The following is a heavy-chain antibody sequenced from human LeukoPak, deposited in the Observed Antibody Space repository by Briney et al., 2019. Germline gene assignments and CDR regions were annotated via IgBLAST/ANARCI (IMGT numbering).Heavy chain of an antibody. CDR3: AGEYCSGGTCRQGFDY. CDR2: INPNSGDT. D-gene: IGHD2-15*01. J-gene: IGHJ4*02. Sequence: ASVKVSCKASGYTFTGYYMDWVRQAPGQGLEYMGWINPNSGDTNHAQHFQVRVTLTRDTSISTAYMELSSLRSDDSALYYCAGEYCSGGTCRQGFDYWGQGTLVTVSS. CDR1: GYTFTGYY. V-gene: IGHV1-2*02.